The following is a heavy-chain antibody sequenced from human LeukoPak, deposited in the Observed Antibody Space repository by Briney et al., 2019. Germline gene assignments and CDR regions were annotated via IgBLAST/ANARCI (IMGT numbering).Heavy chain of an antibody. CDR1: GFTFSSYW. Sequence: GGSLRLSCAASGFTFSSYWMNWARQAPGKGLEWVASINHNGNVNYYVDSVKGRFTISRDNAKNSLYLQMSNLRAEDTAVYFCSRGGGLDVCGQGATV. CDR3: SRGGGLDV. CDR2: INHNGNVN. D-gene: IGHD3-16*01. V-gene: IGHV3-7*03. J-gene: IGHJ6*02.